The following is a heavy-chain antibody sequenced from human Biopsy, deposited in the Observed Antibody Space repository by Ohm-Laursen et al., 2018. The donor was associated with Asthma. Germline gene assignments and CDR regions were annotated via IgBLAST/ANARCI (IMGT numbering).Heavy chain of an antibody. D-gene: IGHD5/OR15-5a*01. V-gene: IGHV3-23*01. J-gene: IGHJ4*02. CDR2: ISGGAQRT. CDR3: AKDWKSLYVQYFFEY. CDR1: GFTFSSYA. Sequence: SLRLSCAAPGFTFSSYALSWVRQAPGKGLEWVSGISGGAQRTYYEDSVKGRFTISRDNSKNTIYLQLNSLRAEDTAVYYCAKDWKSLYVQYFFEYWGQGTLVTVSS.